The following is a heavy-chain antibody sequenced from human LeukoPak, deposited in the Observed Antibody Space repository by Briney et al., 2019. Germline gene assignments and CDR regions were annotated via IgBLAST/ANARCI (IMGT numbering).Heavy chain of an antibody. D-gene: IGHD3-10*01. CDR2: IYYSGST. Sequence: SETLSLTCTVSGGSISNYYWNWLRQPPRKGLEWIGYIYYSGSTYYNPSLKSRVPISVDTSKNQFPLKLSSVTAADTAVYYCARYRLAGVGSGSYDYYYYGMDVWGQGTTVTVSS. J-gene: IGHJ6*02. V-gene: IGHV4-59*06. CDR1: GGSISNYY. CDR3: ARYRLAGVGSGSYDYYYYGMDV.